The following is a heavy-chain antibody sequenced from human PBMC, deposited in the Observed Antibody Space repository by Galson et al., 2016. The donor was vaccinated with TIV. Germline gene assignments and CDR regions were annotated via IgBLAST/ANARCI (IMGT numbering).Heavy chain of an antibody. Sequence: SLRLSCAASGFRFNEYEMSWVRQAPGKGLEWVSALSGGATNTYYSDSVKGWFTISRDNSQNKVFLEMDSLRVDDTAVYYCAKDRGYFEGFDHWGPGTLVTVSS. D-gene: IGHD6-25*01. CDR2: LSGGATNT. CDR3: AKDRGYFEGFDH. CDR1: GFRFNEYE. J-gene: IGHJ4*02. V-gene: IGHV3-23*01.